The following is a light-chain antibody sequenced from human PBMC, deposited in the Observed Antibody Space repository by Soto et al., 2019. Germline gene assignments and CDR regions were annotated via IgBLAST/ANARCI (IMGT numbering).Light chain of an antibody. CDR2: DVT. Sequence: QSVLTQPASVSGSPGQSVTISCTGTSRDIGSYRYVSWYQQRPGKAPKLLIHDVTNRPSGVSDRFSGSKSGNTASLTISGLQAEDEADYYCTSYTSDSSVIFGGGTKLTVL. V-gene: IGLV2-14*03. J-gene: IGLJ2*01. CDR1: SRDIGSYRY. CDR3: TSYTSDSSVI.